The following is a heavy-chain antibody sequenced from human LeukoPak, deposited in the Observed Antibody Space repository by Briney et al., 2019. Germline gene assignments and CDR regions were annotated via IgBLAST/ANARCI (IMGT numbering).Heavy chain of an antibody. CDR3: ASLYYGSGSYYSH. J-gene: IGHJ4*02. CDR1: GYTFTGYY. D-gene: IGHD3-10*01. CDR2: INPNSGGT. Sequence: GASVKVSCKASGYTFTGYYMHWVRQAPGQGLEWMGWINPNSGGTNYAQKFQGRVTMTRDTSISTAYMELSRLRSDDTAVYYCASLYYGSGSYYSHWGQGTLVTVSS. V-gene: IGHV1-2*02.